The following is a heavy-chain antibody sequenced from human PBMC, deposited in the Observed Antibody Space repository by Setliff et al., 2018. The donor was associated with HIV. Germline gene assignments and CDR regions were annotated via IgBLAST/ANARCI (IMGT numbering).Heavy chain of an antibody. CDR3: ARGMDYYDTSGYYQYYFDY. J-gene: IGHJ4*02. CDR2: IIPIFGTA. Sequence: ASVKVSCKASGGTFSSYAISWVRQAPGQGLEWMGGIIPIFGTANYAQKFQGRVTITADESTSTAYMELSRLRSDDTAVYYCARGMDYYDTSGYYQYYFDYWGQGTLVTVSS. D-gene: IGHD3-22*01. V-gene: IGHV1-69*13. CDR1: GGTFSSYA.